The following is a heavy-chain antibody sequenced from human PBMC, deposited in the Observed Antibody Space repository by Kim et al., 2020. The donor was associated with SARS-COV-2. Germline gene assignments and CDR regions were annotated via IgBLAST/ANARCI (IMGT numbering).Heavy chain of an antibody. Sequence: ASVKVSCKVSGYSLSELSMHWVRQAPGKGLEWMGGFDPEDGETIYAQKFQGRVTMTEDTSTDTAYMELSSLRSEDTAVYYCATAFVVSSQGPTVGRTAFYYSYGMDVWGQGTTVTVSS. J-gene: IGHJ6*02. V-gene: IGHV1-24*01. CDR1: GYSLSELS. CDR2: FDPEDGET. D-gene: IGHD1-26*01. CDR3: ATAFVVSSQGPTVGRTAFYYSYGMDV.